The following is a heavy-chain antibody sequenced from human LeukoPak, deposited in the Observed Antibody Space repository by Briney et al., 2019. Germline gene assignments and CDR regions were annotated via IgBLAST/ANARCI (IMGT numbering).Heavy chain of an antibody. J-gene: IGHJ4*02. D-gene: IGHD3-22*01. V-gene: IGHV4-59*08. CDR1: GGSINYYY. Sequence: PSETLSLTCTVSGGSINYYYWSWIRQPPGKGLEWIGFCYYSGSTNYNPSLKSRVTISVDTSKNQFSLKLSSVTAADTAVYYCARSRRFYDSSGYYDIFDYWGQGTLVTVSS. CDR2: CYYSGST. CDR3: ARSRRFYDSSGYYDIFDY.